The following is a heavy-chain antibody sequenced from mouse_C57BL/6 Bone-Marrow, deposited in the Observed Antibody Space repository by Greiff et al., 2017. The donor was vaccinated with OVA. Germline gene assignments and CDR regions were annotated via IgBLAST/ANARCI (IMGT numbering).Heavy chain of an antibody. CDR3: ARRDFDY. Sequence: QVQLKQPGAELVKPGASVKMSCKASGYTFTSYWITWVKQRPGQGLEWIGDIYPGSGSTNYNEKFKSKATLTVDPSSSTASRQLSRLTSEDYAVYYCARRDFDYWGQGTTLTVSS. CDR2: IYPGSGST. V-gene: IGHV1-55*01. CDR1: GYTFTSYW. J-gene: IGHJ2*01.